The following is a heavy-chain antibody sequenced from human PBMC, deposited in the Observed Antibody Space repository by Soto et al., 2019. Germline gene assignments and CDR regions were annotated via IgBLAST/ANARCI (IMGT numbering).Heavy chain of an antibody. Sequence: PSETLSLTCTVSGASISGYHWSWIRQFPGKGLECLGYISYSGATNYNPSLKSRVTMSIDTSKNQFSLKLSSVTAADTAVYYCARDCTVRHYYYYGMDVWGQGTTVTVSS. CDR2: ISYSGAT. V-gene: IGHV4-59*01. CDR3: ARDCTVRHYYYYGMDV. CDR1: GASISGYH. D-gene: IGHD4-17*01. J-gene: IGHJ6*02.